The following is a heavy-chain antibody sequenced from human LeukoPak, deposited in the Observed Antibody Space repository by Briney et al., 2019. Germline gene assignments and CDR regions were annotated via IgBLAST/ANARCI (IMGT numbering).Heavy chain of an antibody. CDR3: ARNYFGYFQH. D-gene: IGHD3-10*01. J-gene: IGHJ1*01. Sequence: PGRSLRLSCAASGFTFDDYAMHWVRQAPGKGLEWVSGISWNSGSIGYADSVKGRFTISRDNAKNSLYLQMNSLRAEDTAVYYCARNYFGYFQHWGQGTLVTVSS. CDR1: GFTFDDYA. CDR2: ISWNSGSI. V-gene: IGHV3-9*01.